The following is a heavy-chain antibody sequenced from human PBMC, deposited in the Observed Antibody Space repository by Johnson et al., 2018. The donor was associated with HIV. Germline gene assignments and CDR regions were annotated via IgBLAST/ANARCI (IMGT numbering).Heavy chain of an antibody. V-gene: IGHV3-30*18. CDR1: GFTFSSYG. Sequence: QVQLVESGGGLVKPGGSLRLSCAASGFTFSSYGMHWVRQAPGKGLEWVAVISYDGSNKYYADSVKGRFTISRDNSKNTLYLQMNSLRAEDTAVYYCAKGGPDAFDIWGQGTMVTVSS. CDR3: AKGGPDAFDI. J-gene: IGHJ3*02. CDR2: ISYDGSNK. D-gene: IGHD1-26*01.